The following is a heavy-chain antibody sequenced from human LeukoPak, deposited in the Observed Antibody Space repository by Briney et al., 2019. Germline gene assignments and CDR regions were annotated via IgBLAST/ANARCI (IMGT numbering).Heavy chain of an antibody. D-gene: IGHD4-11*01. CDR1: GGSISSGGYY. V-gene: IGHV4-61*08. CDR2: IYYSGST. J-gene: IGHJ6*03. Sequence: SETLSLTCTVSGGSISSGGYYWSWIRQHPGKGLEWIGYIYYSGSTNYNPSLKSRVTISVDTSKNQFSLKLSSVTAADTAVYYCARERPSAGYSNYYYYMDVWGKGTTVTVSS. CDR3: ARERPSAGYSNYYYYMDV.